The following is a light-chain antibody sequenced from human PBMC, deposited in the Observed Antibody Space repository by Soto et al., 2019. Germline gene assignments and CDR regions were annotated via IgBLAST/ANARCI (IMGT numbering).Light chain of an antibody. Sequence: QSALTQPASVSGSPGQSITISCTGTSSDVGGYNFVSWYQQHPGEAPKLIIYSVTNRPSGLSNRFSGSTSGNTASLTISRRQAEDEADYYCISCTISNTVVFGGGTKVPVL. V-gene: IGLV2-14*01. J-gene: IGLJ3*02. CDR1: SSDVGGYNF. CDR3: ISCTISNTVV. CDR2: SVT.